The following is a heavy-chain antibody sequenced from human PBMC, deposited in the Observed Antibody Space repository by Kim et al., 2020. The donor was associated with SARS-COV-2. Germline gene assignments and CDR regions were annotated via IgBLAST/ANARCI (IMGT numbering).Heavy chain of an antibody. J-gene: IGHJ5*02. CDR2: INHSGST. Sequence: SETLSLTCAVYGGSFSGYYWSWIRQPPGKGLEWIGEINHSGSTNYNPSLKSRVTISVDTSKNQFSLKLSSVTAADTAVYYCARGHKVVNWGWFDPCGQGTLVTVSS. CDR1: GGSFSGYY. CDR3: ARGHKVVNWGWFDP. V-gene: IGHV4-34*01. D-gene: IGHD2-21*01.